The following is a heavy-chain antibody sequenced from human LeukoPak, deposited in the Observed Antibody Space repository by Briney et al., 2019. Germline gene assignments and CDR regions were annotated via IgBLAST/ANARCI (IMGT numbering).Heavy chain of an antibody. J-gene: IGHJ6*02. CDR3: ARDRAVTDVDYYYGMDV. Sequence: SETLSLTCTVSGGSISSYYWNWIRQPPGKGLEWIGYIYYSGSTKYNPSIKSRVTISVDTSENQFSLKLSSVTAADTAVYYCARDRAVTDVDYYYGMDVWGQGTTVTVSS. D-gene: IGHD4-11*01. CDR2: IYYSGST. V-gene: IGHV4-59*01. CDR1: GGSISSYY.